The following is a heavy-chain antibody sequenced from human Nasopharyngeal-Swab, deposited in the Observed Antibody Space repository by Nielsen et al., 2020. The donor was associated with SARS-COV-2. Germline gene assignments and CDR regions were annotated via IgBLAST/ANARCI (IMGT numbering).Heavy chain of an antibody. D-gene: IGHD3-3*01. CDR1: GGSISSSSYY. Sequence: SETLSLTCTVSGGSISSSSYYWGWIRQPPGKGLEWIGSIYYSGSTYYNPSLKSRVTISVDPSKNQFSLKLSSVTAADTAVYYCAATSVLRFLEWLNNWFDPWRQGTLVTVSS. CDR2: IYYSGST. CDR3: AATSVLRFLEWLNNWFDP. J-gene: IGHJ5*02. V-gene: IGHV4-39*01.